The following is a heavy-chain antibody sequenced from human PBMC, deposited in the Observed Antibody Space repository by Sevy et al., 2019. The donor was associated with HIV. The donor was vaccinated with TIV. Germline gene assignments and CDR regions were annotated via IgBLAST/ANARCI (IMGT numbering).Heavy chain of an antibody. J-gene: IGHJ4*02. CDR2: LSFGCGKI. CDR1: GIALYDYS. CDR3: AREGCTRPHDY. Sequence: GGSLRLSCAASGIALYDYSMSWIRQAPGKGLEWVATLSFGCGKINYADSVKGRFTISRDNSKNSFYLQMDNLRVEDTALYYCAREGCTRPHDYWGQGTRVTVSS. V-gene: IGHV3-21*04. D-gene: IGHD2-8*01.